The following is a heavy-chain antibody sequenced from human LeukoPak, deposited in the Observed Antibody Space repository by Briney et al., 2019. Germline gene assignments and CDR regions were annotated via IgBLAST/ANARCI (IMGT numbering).Heavy chain of an antibody. CDR3: AREGYGLWNYPIDL. CDR1: GFTFSSHY. D-gene: IGHD3-10*01. CDR2: ITSHSESI. J-gene: IGHJ4*02. Sequence: GGSLRLSCAASGFTFSSHYMNWVRQAPGKGLEWVSSITSHSESIYYADSLNGRFTISRDNAKSSLFLQMDNLRAEETAVYYCAREGYGLWNYPIDLWGQGTLVTVSS. V-gene: IGHV3-21*06.